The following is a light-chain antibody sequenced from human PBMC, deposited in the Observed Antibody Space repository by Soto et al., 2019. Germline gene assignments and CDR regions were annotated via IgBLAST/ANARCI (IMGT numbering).Light chain of an antibody. CDR2: DAS. CDR3: QQHSNWPLT. Sequence: EIVLTQSPATLSLSPGERATLSCRASQSVSSYLAWYQQKPGQAPRLLIYDASNRATGIPARFSGSGSGTDFTLTISSLESEDLAVCHCQQHSNWPLTFGGGTKVDIK. J-gene: IGKJ4*01. CDR1: QSVSSY. V-gene: IGKV3-11*01.